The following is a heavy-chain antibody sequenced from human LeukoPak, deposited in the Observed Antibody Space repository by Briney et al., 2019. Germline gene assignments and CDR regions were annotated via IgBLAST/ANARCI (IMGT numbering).Heavy chain of an antibody. Sequence: ASVKVSCKASGYTFTNNYLHWVRQAPGQGLEWMGMIYPRDGSTSYAQNFQGRVTVTRDTSTTTVHMELRGLRSEDTAVYYCVRDQEGFDYWGQGTVVTVSS. CDR2: IYPRDGST. CDR1: GYTFTNNY. J-gene: IGHJ4*02. V-gene: IGHV1-46*01. CDR3: VRDQEGFDY.